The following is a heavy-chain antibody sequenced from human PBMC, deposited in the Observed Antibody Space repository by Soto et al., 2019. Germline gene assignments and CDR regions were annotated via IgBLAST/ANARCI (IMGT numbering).Heavy chain of an antibody. Sequence: SETLSLTCTVSGGSISSYHWSWIRQPPGKGLEWIGYIYYSGSTNYNPSLKSRVTISVDTSKNQFSLKLSAVTAADTAVYYCARSIAAADNFDSWGQGTLVTAPQ. D-gene: IGHD6-13*01. CDR3: ARSIAAADNFDS. J-gene: IGHJ4*02. V-gene: IGHV4-59*01. CDR2: IYYSGST. CDR1: GGSISSYH.